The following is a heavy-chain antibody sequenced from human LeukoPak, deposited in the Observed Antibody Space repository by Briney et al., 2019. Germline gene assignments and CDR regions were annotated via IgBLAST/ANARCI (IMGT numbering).Heavy chain of an antibody. D-gene: IGHD3-10*01. V-gene: IGHV1-2*02. CDR1: GYTFTGYY. CDR3: AREGAEVRGVLVKYYFDY. J-gene: IGHJ4*02. CDR2: INPNSGDR. Sequence: ASVKVSCKASGYTFTGYYMHWVRRAPGQGLEWMGWINPNSGDRNYAQKFQGRVTMTRDTSISTAYMELSGLRSDDTAVYYCAREGAEVRGVLVKYYFDYWGQGALVTVSS.